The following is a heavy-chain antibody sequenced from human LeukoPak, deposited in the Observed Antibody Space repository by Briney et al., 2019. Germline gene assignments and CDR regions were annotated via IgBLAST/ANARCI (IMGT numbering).Heavy chain of an antibody. J-gene: IGHJ5*02. CDR3: ASGGVATIPYA. V-gene: IGHV1-69*02. CDR1: GGTFSNYT. D-gene: IGHD5-12*01. Sequence: SVKVSCKASGGTFSNYTISWVRQAPGQGLEWMGRIIPILGIANYAQKFQGRVTITADKSTSTAYMELSSLRSEDTAVYYCASGGVATIPYAWGQGTLVTVSS. CDR2: IIPILGIA.